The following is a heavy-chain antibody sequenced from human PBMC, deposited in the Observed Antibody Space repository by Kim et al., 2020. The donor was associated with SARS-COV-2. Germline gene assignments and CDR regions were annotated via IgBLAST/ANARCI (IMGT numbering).Heavy chain of an antibody. V-gene: IGHV3-30*02. Sequence: DSVKGRLTISGDNSKNTLYLQMNSLRAEDTAVYYCAKYSSSWYVGYYFDYWGQGTLVTVSS. CDR3: AKYSSSWYVGYYFDY. J-gene: IGHJ4*02. D-gene: IGHD6-13*01.